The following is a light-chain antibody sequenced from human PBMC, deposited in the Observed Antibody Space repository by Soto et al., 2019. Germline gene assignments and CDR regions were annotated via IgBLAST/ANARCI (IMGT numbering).Light chain of an antibody. J-gene: IGKJ5*01. CDR2: GAS. Sequence: EIVLTQSPVTLALSPGERATLSCRASQTIDNNYLGWFQEKPGQAPRLLIYGASSRATGIPDRFSGSGSGTDFSLTISRLEPEDSAVYYCQQYSRSPITFGHRTQLEIK. CDR1: QTIDNNY. CDR3: QQYSRSPIT. V-gene: IGKV3-20*01.